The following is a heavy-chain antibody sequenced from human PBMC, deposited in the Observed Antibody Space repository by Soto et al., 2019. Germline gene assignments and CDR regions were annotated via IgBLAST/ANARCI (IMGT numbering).Heavy chain of an antibody. CDR1: GFTISSYD. D-gene: IGHD5-18*01. CDR2: ISYDGSNK. V-gene: IGHV3-30-3*01. CDR3: ARPVDTAIVTPYFDY. Sequence: QVQREESGGGVVQPGRSLRLSCAASGFTISSYDMHWVRQAPGKGLEWVAVISYDGSNKYYADSVKGRFTISRDNSKNTLYLQMNSLRAEDTAVYYCARPVDTAIVTPYFDYWGQGTLVTVSS. J-gene: IGHJ4*02.